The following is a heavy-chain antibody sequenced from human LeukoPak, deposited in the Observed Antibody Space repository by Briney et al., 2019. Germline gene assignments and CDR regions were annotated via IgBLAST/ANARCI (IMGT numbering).Heavy chain of an antibody. CDR1: GGSISSYY. CDR2: IDYSGYT. Sequence: PSETLSLTCTVSGGSISSYYWSWLRQPPGKGLEWIGYIDYSGYTHYNPSLKSRVTISVDTSKNQFSLKLTSVPAADTAVYFCARGGYYGSGNDFRFDPWGQGTLVTVSS. D-gene: IGHD3-10*01. J-gene: IGHJ5*02. V-gene: IGHV4-59*13. CDR3: ARGGYYGSGNDFRFDP.